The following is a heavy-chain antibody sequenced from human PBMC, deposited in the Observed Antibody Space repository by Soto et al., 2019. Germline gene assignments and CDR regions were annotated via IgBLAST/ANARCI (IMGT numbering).Heavy chain of an antibody. J-gene: IGHJ4*02. Sequence: QVQLQESGPGLVKPSETLSLTCSVSGDSIRSYYWSWFRQPPGKGLEWIGYISNSASTKYNPSLKSRVTMSMDTSKNQFSLRMTSVTAADTAFYYWTRGGSGYSSTWAAYWGQGILVTVSS. CDR1: GDSIRSYY. CDR2: ISNSAST. V-gene: IGHV4-59*01. CDR3: TRGGSGYSSTWAAY. D-gene: IGHD6-13*01.